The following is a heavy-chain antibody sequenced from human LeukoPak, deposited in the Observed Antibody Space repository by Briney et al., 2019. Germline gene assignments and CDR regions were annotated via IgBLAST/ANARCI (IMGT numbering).Heavy chain of an antibody. D-gene: IGHD6-19*01. J-gene: IGHJ3*02. CDR3: ARDSSGSDAFDI. Sequence: GGSLRLSCAASGFTVSSNYMSCVRQPPGKRLEWGSVIYSGGSTYYADSVKGRFTISRDNSKNTLYLQMNSLRAEDTAVYYCARDSSGSDAFDIWGQGTMVTVSS. V-gene: IGHV3-53*01. CDR1: GFTVSSNY. CDR2: IYSGGST.